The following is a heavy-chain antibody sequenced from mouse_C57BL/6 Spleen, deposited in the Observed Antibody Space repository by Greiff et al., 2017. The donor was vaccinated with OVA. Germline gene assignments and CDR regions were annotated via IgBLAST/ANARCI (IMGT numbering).Heavy chain of an antibody. CDR2: IDPSASNT. V-gene: IGHV1-69*01. J-gene: IGHJ4*01. Sequence: QVQLQQPGAELVMPGASVKLSCKASGYTFTSYWMHWVKQRPGQGLEWIGEIDPSASNTNYNQKFKGKSTLTVDKSSSTAYMQLSSLTSEDSAVYYCTILRYRYAMGYWGQGTSVTVSS. D-gene: IGHD1-1*01. CDR3: TILRYRYAMGY. CDR1: GYTFTSYW.